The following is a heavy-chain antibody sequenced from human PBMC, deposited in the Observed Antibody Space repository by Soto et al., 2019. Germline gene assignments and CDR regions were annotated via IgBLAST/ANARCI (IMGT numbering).Heavy chain of an antibody. CDR1: GGSITSSSW. V-gene: IGHV4-4*02. CDR2: IYHSGST. Sequence: QVQLQESGPGLVKPSGTLSLTCAVSGGSITSSSWWSWVRQPPGKGLEWIAEIYHSGSTNSNASLKSRVTISVDKSKSQCSLKLTSVTAPDTAVYYCARKSDGGLFDVWGQGTLVTVSS. J-gene: IGHJ4*02. CDR3: ARKSDGGLFDV. D-gene: IGHD4-17*01.